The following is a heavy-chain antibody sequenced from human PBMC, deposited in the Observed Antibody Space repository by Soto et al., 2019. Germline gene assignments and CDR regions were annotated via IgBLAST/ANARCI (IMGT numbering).Heavy chain of an antibody. D-gene: IGHD3-3*01. CDR2: IYSGGST. CDR1: GFTVSSNY. CDR3: AVSPYYDFWSGYSRRGYYYYYMDV. J-gene: IGHJ6*03. V-gene: IGHV3-66*01. Sequence: GGSLRLSCAASGFTVSSNYMSWVRQAPGKGLEWVSVIYSGGSTYYADSVKGRFTISRDNSKNTLYLQMNSLRAEDTAVYYCAVSPYYDFWSGYSRRGYYYYYMDVRGKGTTVTVSS.